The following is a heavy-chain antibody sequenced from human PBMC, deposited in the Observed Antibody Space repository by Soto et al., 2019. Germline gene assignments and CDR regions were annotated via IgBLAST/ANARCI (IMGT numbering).Heavy chain of an antibody. J-gene: IGHJ6*02. V-gene: IGHV3-74*01. Sequence: PGGSLRLSCAASGFTFSSYWMHWVRQAPGKGLVWVSRINSDGSSTSYADSVKGRFTISRDNAKNTLYLQMNSLRAEDTAVYYCARDLGYSYGSYYYYYGMDVWGQGTTVTVSS. CDR3: ARDLGYSYGSYYYYYGMDV. CDR1: GFTFSSYW. D-gene: IGHD5-18*01. CDR2: INSDGSST.